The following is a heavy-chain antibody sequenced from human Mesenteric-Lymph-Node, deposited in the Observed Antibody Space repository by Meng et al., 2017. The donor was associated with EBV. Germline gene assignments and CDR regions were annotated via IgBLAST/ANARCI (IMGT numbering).Heavy chain of an antibody. Sequence: QVHLVQSAAEVKKPGASVKVSCRASGYTFTNYGINWVRQAPGQGLEWMGWISTYSGNTDYAQKFQGRVAMTTDTSTNTAYMELRSLRSDDTAVFYYVREAGGGTFNWFDPWGQGTLVTVSS. J-gene: IGHJ5*02. CDR1: GYTFTNYG. V-gene: IGHV1-18*01. D-gene: IGHD6-13*01. CDR2: ISTYSGNT. CDR3: VREAGGGTFNWFDP.